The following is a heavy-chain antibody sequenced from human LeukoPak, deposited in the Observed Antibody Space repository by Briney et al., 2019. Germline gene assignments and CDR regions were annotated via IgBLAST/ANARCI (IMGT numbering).Heavy chain of an antibody. CDR3: ENHYGP. CDR1: GGSIRSSYYY. CDR2: IYDSGST. V-gene: IGHV4-39*01. D-gene: IGHD3-16*01. Sequence: EPSEPLSLTCTVSGGSIRSSYYYWRWLPQPPGKGLEWIGSIYDSGSTYYNPSHKSRVTISVETSKNQFSLKPNSVTAADTAVYYCENHYGPWGQGTLVTVSS. J-gene: IGHJ5*02.